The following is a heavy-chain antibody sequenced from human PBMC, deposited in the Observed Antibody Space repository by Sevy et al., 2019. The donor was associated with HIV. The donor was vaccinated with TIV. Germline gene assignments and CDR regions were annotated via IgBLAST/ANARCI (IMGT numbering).Heavy chain of an antibody. CDR1: GGSISSYY. J-gene: IGHJ3*02. CDR2: IYTSGST. CDR3: ARDCGGSWSPPYAFDI. V-gene: IGHV4-4*07. Sequence: SETLSLTCTVSGGSISSYYWSWIRQPAGKGLEWIGRIYTSGSTNYDPSLKSRVTMSVDTSKNQFSLKLSSVTAADTAVYYCARDCGGSWSPPYAFDIWGQGTMVTVSS. D-gene: IGHD3-10*01.